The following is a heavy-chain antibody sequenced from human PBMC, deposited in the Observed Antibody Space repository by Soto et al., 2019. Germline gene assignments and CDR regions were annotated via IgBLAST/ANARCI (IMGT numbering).Heavy chain of an antibody. J-gene: IGHJ5*02. Sequence: SETLSLTCTVSGASINSNVHYWGWVRQSPGKGLEWIASVFYTGSPYHNPSLESRVSISVDTSDNQFSLKVTSVTAADTGIYYCARTYYDILTGYYQYNWFDPWGQGTLVTVSS. D-gene: IGHD3-9*01. V-gene: IGHV4-39*01. CDR3: ARTYYDILTGYYQYNWFDP. CDR1: GASINSNVHY. CDR2: VFYTGSP.